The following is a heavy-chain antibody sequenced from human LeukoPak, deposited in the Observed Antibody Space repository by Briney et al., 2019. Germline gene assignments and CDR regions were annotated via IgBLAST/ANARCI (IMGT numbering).Heavy chain of an antibody. J-gene: IGHJ5*02. V-gene: IGHV4-39*07. CDR2: IYYSGST. Sequence: SETLSLTCTVSGGSISSSSYYWGWIRQPPGKGLEWIGSIYYSGSTYYNPSLKSRVTISVDTSKNQFSLKLSSVTAADTAVYYCARDHGGNSLLQWFDPWGQGTLSPSPQ. CDR1: GGSISSSSYY. CDR3: ARDHGGNSLLQWFDP. D-gene: IGHD4-23*01.